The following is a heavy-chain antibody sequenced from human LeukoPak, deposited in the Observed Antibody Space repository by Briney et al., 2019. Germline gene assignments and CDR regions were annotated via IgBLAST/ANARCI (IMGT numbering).Heavy chain of an antibody. CDR2: INPSDGRT. V-gene: IGHV1-46*01. D-gene: IGHD3-10*01. CDR1: GYTSTNYY. Sequence: ASVKVSRKASGYTSTNYYMHWVRQAPGQGLEWMGIINPSDGRTSYGQKFQGRVTMTRDTSTSTVYMELSSLRSEDTAVYYCARDSGERGSGSYLIAYWGQGTLVTVSS. J-gene: IGHJ4*02. CDR3: ARDSGERGSGSYLIAY.